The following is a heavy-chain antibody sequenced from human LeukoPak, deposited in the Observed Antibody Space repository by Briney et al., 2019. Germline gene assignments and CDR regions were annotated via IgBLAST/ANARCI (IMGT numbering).Heavy chain of an antibody. V-gene: IGHV4-39*07. Sequence: MASETLSLTCTVSGGSITSRSCHWGWIRQSPGKGLEWIGSIYNTGSTHYNPSLKSRSAYYNPSLKSRVTISVDTSKNHFSLKLSSVTAADTAVYYCARDYHDYPAGNWFDPWGQGTLVTVSS. D-gene: IGHD4/OR15-4a*01. J-gene: IGHJ5*02. CDR1: GGSITSRSCH. CDR3: ARDYHDYPAGNWFDP. CDR2: IYNTGSTHYNPSLKSRSA.